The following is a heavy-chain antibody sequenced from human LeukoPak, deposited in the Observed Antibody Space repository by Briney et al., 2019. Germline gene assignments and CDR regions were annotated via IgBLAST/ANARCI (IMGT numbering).Heavy chain of an antibody. Sequence: SETLSLTCTVSGGSISSHYWSWIRQPPGKGLEWIGYIYYSGSTNYNPSLKSRVTISVDTSKNQFSLKLSSVTAADTALYYCARTAMGDYVRFPNDYWGQGTLVTVSS. J-gene: IGHJ4*02. V-gene: IGHV4-59*11. CDR1: GGSISSHY. D-gene: IGHD4-17*01. CDR2: IYYSGST. CDR3: ARTAMGDYVRFPNDY.